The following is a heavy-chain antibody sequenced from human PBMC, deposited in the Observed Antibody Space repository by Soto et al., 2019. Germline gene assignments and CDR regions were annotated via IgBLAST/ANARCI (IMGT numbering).Heavy chain of an antibody. J-gene: IGHJ3*02. Sequence: GGSVRLSCAASGFTFSSYSMNWVRQAPGKGLEWVSSISSSSSYIYYADSVKGRFTISRDNAKNSLYLQMNSLRAEDTAVYYCARGSGSSSLRAFDIWGQGTMVTVSS. CDR2: ISSSSSYI. CDR3: ARGSGSSSLRAFDI. D-gene: IGHD6-13*01. CDR1: GFTFSSYS. V-gene: IGHV3-21*01.